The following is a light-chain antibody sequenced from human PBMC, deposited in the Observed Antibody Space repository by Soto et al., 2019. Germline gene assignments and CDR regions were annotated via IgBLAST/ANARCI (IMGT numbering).Light chain of an antibody. CDR1: STDFVSYNR. V-gene: IGLV2-18*01. CDR2: EAS. J-gene: IGLJ1*01. Sequence: QSVLTQPPSVSGSPGQSVTISCTGTSTDFVSYNRVSWYQQPPGTAPKLIIYEASNRPSGVPDRFSGSKSGNTASLTTSGPQAADEADYYCSLYTSENTYVFGTGTKVTVL. CDR3: SLYTSENTYV.